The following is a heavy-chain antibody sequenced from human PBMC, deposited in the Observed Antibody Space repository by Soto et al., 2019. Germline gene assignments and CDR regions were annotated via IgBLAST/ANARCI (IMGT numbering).Heavy chain of an antibody. CDR3: AASIFYYGMDV. CDR2: IYPGDSDT. V-gene: IGHV5-51*01. J-gene: IGHJ6*02. Sequence: EVQLVQSGAEVKKPGESLKISCKGSGYTFTNYWIGWVRQMPGKGLEWMGIIYPGDSDTKYNPSFQGQVTISADKSITTPYLQWSSLMASDTAIYYCAASIFYYGMDVWGQGTTVTVSS. CDR1: GYTFTNYW.